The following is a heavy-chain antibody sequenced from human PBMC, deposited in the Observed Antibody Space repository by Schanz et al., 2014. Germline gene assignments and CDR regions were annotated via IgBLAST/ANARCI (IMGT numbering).Heavy chain of an antibody. V-gene: IGHV3-23*04. J-gene: IGHJ4*02. D-gene: IGHD3-22*01. CDR1: GFNFSNYW. CDR2: MIGSGSSV. CDR3: AKDGRLPYYGTGSDFDY. Sequence: VQLVESGGGLVQPGGSLRLSCVVSGFNFSNYWMSWVRQAPGKGLEWVSRMIGSGSSVFYADSVKGRFTISRDNLKNTVYLQMNSLRAGDTAVYYCAKDGRLPYYGTGSDFDYWGQGTLVAVSS.